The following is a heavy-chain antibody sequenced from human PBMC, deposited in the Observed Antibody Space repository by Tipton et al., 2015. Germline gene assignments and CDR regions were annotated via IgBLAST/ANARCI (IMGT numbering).Heavy chain of an antibody. CDR2: IDYSGTK. J-gene: IGHJ6*02. V-gene: IGHV4-61*01. D-gene: IGHD2-8*01. CDR1: GGSVSSGSAYH. Sequence: GLVKPSETLSLTCTVSGGSVSSGSAYHWSWIRQPPGKGLEWIGNIDYSGTKNYNPSLKSRVTISLDTSKNQFSLNLSSVTAADAAVYYCARAWDPYTNKYYYGMDIWGQGTAVTVSS. CDR3: ARAWDPYTNKYYYGMDI.